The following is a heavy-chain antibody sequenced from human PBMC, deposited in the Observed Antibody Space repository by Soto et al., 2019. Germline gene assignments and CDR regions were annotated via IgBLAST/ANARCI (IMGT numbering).Heavy chain of an antibody. J-gene: IGHJ3*02. V-gene: IGHV4-31*03. Sequence: QVQLQESGPGLVKPSQTVSLTCTVSGDSISSGGHYWSWIRQHPGKGLEWIGYIYCSGSTYYNPSLKSRVTISVDTSKNQFSLKLSSVTAADTAVYYCARDPEADDAFDIWGQGTMVTVSS. CDR1: GDSISSGGHY. CDR2: IYCSGST. D-gene: IGHD6-13*01. CDR3: ARDPEADDAFDI.